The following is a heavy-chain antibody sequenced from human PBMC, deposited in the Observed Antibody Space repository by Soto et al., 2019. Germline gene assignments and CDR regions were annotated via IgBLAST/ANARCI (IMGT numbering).Heavy chain of an antibody. CDR3: VRDVGVHNDY. D-gene: IGHD1-26*01. J-gene: IGHJ4*02. Sequence: GASVKVSCKASGYTFTSYAIHWVRQAPGQRLEWMGWIHAGSGNTKYSQKLRGRFTITMDTSASTAYMELNSLRSEDTAVYYCVRDVGVHNDYWGQGTPVTVSS. CDR2: IHAGSGNT. CDR1: GYTFTSYA. V-gene: IGHV1-3*01.